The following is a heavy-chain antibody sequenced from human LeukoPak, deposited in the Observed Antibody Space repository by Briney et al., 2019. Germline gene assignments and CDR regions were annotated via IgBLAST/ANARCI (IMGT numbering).Heavy chain of an antibody. CDR3: ARGTDDYSKGNYYYMDV. Sequence: PEGSLRLSCAASGFTFSSCAMLCVRRAPGEGLEYVSAISSNGCSTFCAHSVEGSFTISRDSSENTLYVQMGSVRGEDMVVYYCARGTDDYSKGNYYYMDVWGKGTTVTGSS. D-gene: IGHD4-11*01. CDR2: ISSNGCST. J-gene: IGHJ6*03. V-gene: IGHV3-64*01. CDR1: GFTFSSCA.